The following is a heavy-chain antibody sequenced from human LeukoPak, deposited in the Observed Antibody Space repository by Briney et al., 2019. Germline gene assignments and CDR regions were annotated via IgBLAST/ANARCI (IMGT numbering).Heavy chain of an antibody. CDR2: IYYSGST. CDR3: ARDEDPYGSGSYSDY. J-gene: IGHJ4*02. D-gene: IGHD3-10*01. CDR1: GGSISSYY. V-gene: IGHV4-59*01. Sequence: PSETLSLTCTVSGGSISSYYWSWIRQPPGNGLDWLGCIYYSGSTNYNPSLKSRVTISVDTSKNQFSLKLSSVTAADTAVYYCARDEDPYGSGSYSDYWGQGTLVTV.